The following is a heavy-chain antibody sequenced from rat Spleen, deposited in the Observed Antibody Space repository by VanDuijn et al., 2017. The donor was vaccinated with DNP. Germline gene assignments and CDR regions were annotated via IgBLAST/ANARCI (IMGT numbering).Heavy chain of an antibody. CDR2: MWYDGDT. D-gene: IGHD1-7*01. Sequence: QVQLKESGPGLVQPSETLSLTCTVSGFSLTSYSVSWVRQPSGKGPEWMGRMWYDGDTAYNSALKSRLSISRDTSKNQVFLKMNTLQTDGTGTYYSNRDHTTGPGAMDAWGQETSVTVSS. V-gene: IGHV2-63*01. CDR3: NRDHTTGPGAMDA. CDR1: GFSLTSYS. J-gene: IGHJ4*01.